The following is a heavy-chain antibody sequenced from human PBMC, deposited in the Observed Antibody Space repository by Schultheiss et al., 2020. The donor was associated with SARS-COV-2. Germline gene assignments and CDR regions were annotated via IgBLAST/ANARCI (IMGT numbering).Heavy chain of an antibody. J-gene: IGHJ5*02. CDR3: ARGLRRQGFSGHQDWLDP. D-gene: IGHD6-25*01. V-gene: IGHV3-30-3*01. CDR1: GVTYWNSG. Sequence: GGSLRLSCEASGVTYWNSGVHWVRQAPGKGLEWVAVISRDGSTLNNADSVRGRFSTSRDTSKNMVYLQMNSLRIEDTAVYYCARGLRRQGFSGHQDWLDPWGQGTLVTVSS. CDR2: ISRDGSTL.